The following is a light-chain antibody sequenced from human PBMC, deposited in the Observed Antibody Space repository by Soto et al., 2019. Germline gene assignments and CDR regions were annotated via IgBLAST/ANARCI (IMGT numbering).Light chain of an antibody. CDR3: QTWGSGIVV. J-gene: IGLJ2*01. V-gene: IGLV4-69*01. Sequence: QLVLTLSPSASASLGASVKLTCTLSSGHSNYAIAWHQQQSEKGPRYLMKLNSDGSHSKGDGIPDRFSGSSSRGERYLTIYGLQSKGESDYSCQTWGSGIVVFGRGTKVTVL. CDR2: LNSDGSH. CDR1: SGHSNYA.